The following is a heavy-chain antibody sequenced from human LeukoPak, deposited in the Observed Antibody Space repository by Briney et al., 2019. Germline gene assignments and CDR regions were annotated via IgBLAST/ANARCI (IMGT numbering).Heavy chain of an antibody. V-gene: IGHV1-2*02. CDR1: GYTFTGNY. Sequence: GASVKVSCKASGYTFTGNYVYWVRPAPGQGLEWMGWINPNSGGTNYAQKFQGRVTMTRDTSISTAYMELSRLRSDDTAVYYCVRVSDFWSGYYQNYSYYMDVWGKGTTVTVSS. CDR3: VRVSDFWSGYYQNYSYYMDV. J-gene: IGHJ6*03. CDR2: INPNSGGT. D-gene: IGHD3-3*01.